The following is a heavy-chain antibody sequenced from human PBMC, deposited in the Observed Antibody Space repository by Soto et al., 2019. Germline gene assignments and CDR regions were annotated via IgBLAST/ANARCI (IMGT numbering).Heavy chain of an antibody. J-gene: IGHJ6*02. Sequence: QVQLVESGGGVVQPGRSLRLSCAASGFTFSSYAMRWVRQAPGKGLEWVAVISYDGSNKYYADSVKGRFTISRDNSKNTLYLQMNSLRAEDTAVYYCAREYCSGGSCYENYYYYYGMDVWGQGTTVTVSS. D-gene: IGHD2-15*01. CDR2: ISYDGSNK. CDR3: AREYCSGGSCYENYYYYYGMDV. CDR1: GFTFSSYA. V-gene: IGHV3-30-3*01.